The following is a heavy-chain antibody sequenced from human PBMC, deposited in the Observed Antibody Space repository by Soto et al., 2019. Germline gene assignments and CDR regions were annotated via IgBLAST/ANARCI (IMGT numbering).Heavy chain of an antibody. V-gene: IGHV3-7*03. Sequence: PGGSLRLSCAASGFTVSSYWMNWVRQAPGKGLEWVANINEDASKKYYVDSVKGRFTISRDNSKNTLYLQMNSLRAEDTAVYYCAKGVPGIAVAGTGYFQHWGQGTLVTRLL. CDR1: GFTVSSYW. J-gene: IGHJ1*01. D-gene: IGHD6-19*01. CDR2: INEDASKK. CDR3: AKGVPGIAVAGTGYFQH.